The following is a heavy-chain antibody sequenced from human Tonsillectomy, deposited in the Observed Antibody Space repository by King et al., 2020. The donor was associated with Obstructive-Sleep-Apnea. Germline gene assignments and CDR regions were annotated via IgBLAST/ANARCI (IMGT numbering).Heavy chain of an antibody. Sequence: VQLQQWGAGLLKPSETLSLTCAVYGGSFSGYYWSWIRQPPGKGLEWIGEINHSGSTNYNPSLKSRVTISVDTSKNQFSLKLSSVTAPDTAVYYCAILSLYYDILTGRGLYYYYGMDVWGQGTTVTVSS. CDR2: INHSGST. V-gene: IGHV4-34*01. CDR1: GGSFSGYY. J-gene: IGHJ6*02. D-gene: IGHD3-9*01. CDR3: AILSLYYDILTGRGLYYYYGMDV.